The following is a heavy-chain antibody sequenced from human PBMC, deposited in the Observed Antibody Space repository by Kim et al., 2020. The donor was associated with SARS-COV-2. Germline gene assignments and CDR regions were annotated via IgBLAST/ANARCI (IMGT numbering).Heavy chain of an antibody. J-gene: IGHJ6*02. CDR1: GFTFDDYA. V-gene: IGHV3-43*02. CDR3: AKDMIGRVLVAATPDWGFDYDLDV. CDR2: ISGDGGST. Sequence: GGSLRLSCAASGFTFDDYAMHWVRQAPGKGLEWVSLISGDGGSTYCADSVKGRFTISRDNSKNSLYLQMNSLRTEDSALYYCAKDMIGRVLVAATPDWGFDYDLDVLGQVTTVTVAS. D-gene: IGHD2-15*01.